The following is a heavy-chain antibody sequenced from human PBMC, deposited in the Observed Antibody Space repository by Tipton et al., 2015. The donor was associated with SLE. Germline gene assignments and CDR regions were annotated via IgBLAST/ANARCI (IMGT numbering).Heavy chain of an antibody. V-gene: IGHV4-34*01. CDR1: GGSFSGYY. J-gene: IGHJ4*02. CDR2: INHSGST. Sequence: TLSLTCAVYGGSFSGYYWSWIRQPPGKGLEWIGEINHSGSTNYNPSLKSRVTISVDTSKNQFSLKLSSVTAADTAVYYCARGEQLAPRGYFYYWGQGTLVTVSS. D-gene: IGHD6-13*01. CDR3: ARGEQLAPRGYFYY.